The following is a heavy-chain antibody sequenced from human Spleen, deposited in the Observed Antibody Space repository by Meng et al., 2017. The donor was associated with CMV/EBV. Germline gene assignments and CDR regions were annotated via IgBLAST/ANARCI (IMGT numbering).Heavy chain of an antibody. CDR2: IRSKAYGGTT. Sequence: GESLKISCTASGFTFGDYAMSWVRQAPGKGLEWVGFIRSKAYGGTTEYAASVKGRFTISRDDSKSIAYLQMNSLKTEDTAVYYCTRARRYCSSTSCYVRHYFDYWGQGTLVTVSS. CDR1: GFTFGDYA. J-gene: IGHJ4*02. CDR3: TRARRYCSSTSCYVRHYFDY. V-gene: IGHV3-49*04. D-gene: IGHD2-2*01.